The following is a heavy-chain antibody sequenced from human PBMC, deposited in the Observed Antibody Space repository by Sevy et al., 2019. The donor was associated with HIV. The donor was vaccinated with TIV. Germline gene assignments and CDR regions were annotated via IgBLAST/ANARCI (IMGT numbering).Heavy chain of an antibody. CDR3: AKPRGSFYFDY. CDR2: ISGSGGST. J-gene: IGHJ4*02. D-gene: IGHD3-16*01. Sequence: GGSLRLSCAASAFSFNTYAMSWVRRAPGKGLEWVSTISGSGGSTFYSDSVKGRFTISRDKAKNTLYLKMNSLRAEDTAVYYCAKPRGSFYFDYWGQGTLVTVSS. CDR1: AFSFNTYA. V-gene: IGHV3-23*01.